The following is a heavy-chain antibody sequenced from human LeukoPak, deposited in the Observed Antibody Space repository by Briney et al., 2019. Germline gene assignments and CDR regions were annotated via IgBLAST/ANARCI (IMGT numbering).Heavy chain of an antibody. D-gene: IGHD3-22*01. Sequence: GGSLRLSCAASGFTFSSYAMHWVRQAPGKGLEWVGVISYDGSNKYYADSVKGRFTISRDNSKNTLYLQMNSLRAEDTAVYYCARDHGITMIVEGKDDYWGQGTLVTVSS. CDR2: ISYDGSNK. CDR3: ARDHGITMIVEGKDDY. V-gene: IGHV3-30-3*01. J-gene: IGHJ4*02. CDR1: GFTFSSYA.